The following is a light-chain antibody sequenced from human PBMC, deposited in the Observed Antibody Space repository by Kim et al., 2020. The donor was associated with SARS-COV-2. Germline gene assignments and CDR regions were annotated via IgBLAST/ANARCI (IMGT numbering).Light chain of an antibody. Sequence: VALGQTARITCGGNNIGSKNVHWYQQKTGQAPVLVIYRDSNRPSGIPERFSGSNSGNTATLTISRAQAGDEADYYCQVWDSSTGVFGGGTQLTVL. CDR2: RDS. CDR1: NIGSKN. J-gene: IGLJ3*02. V-gene: IGLV3-9*01. CDR3: QVWDSSTGV.